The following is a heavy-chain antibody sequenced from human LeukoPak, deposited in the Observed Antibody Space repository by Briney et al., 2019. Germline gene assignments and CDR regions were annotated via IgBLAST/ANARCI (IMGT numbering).Heavy chain of an antibody. D-gene: IGHD6-19*01. CDR3: AEDSRGSSAWNH. J-gene: IGHJ5*02. Sequence: GGSLRLSCAASGFTFSSYAMSWVRQAPGKGLGWVSVISGSSDRIYYADSVKGRFTISRDNSKNTLYLQMNSLRAEDTAVYYCAEDSRGSSAWNHWGQGTLVTVSS. CDR1: GFTFSSYA. CDR2: ISGSSDRI. V-gene: IGHV3-23*01.